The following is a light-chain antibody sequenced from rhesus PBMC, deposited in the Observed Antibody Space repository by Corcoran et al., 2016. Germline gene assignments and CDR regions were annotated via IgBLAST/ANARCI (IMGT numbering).Light chain of an antibody. CDR2: YAN. V-gene: IGKV1-32*02. CDR3: QQGNSNPRT. CDR1: QGISSY. Sequence: DIQMSQSPSSLSASVGDRVTITCRASQGISSYINWYQQKPGKAPKLLIYYANSLASGVPSRFRGSGSGTEFTLTISSLQPEDFATYYCQQGNSNPRTFGQGTKVEIK. J-gene: IGKJ1*01.